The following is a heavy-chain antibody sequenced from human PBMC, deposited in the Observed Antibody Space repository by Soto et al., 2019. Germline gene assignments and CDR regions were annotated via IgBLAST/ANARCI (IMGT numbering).Heavy chain of an antibody. V-gene: IGHV4-34*01. CDR1: GGSFSGYY. Sequence: SETLSLTCAVYGGSFSGYYWNWIRQPPGKGLEWIGEINHSGSTNYNPSLKSRVTISVDTSKNQFSLKLSSVTAADTAVYYCARGWGRIFDYWGQGTLVTVSS. J-gene: IGHJ4*02. D-gene: IGHD7-27*01. CDR2: INHSGST. CDR3: ARGWGRIFDY.